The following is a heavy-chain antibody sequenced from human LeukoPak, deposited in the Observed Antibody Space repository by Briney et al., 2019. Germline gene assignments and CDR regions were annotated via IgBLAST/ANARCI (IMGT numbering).Heavy chain of an antibody. D-gene: IGHD1-1*01. Sequence: GGSLRLSCAASGFTFSSYGMHWVRQAPGKGLEWVAFIRYDGSNKYYADSVKGRFTISRDNSKNTLYLQMNSLRAEDTAVYYCARTVRQLGKFDYWGQGTLVTVSS. CDR2: IRYDGSNK. V-gene: IGHV3-30*02. CDR3: ARTVRQLGKFDY. CDR1: GFTFSSYG. J-gene: IGHJ4*02.